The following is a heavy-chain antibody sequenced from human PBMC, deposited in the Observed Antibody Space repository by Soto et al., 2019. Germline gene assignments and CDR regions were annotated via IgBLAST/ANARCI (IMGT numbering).Heavy chain of an antibody. CDR2: IDPSDSYT. D-gene: IGHD3-3*01. J-gene: IGHJ6*02. Sequence: GESLKISCKGSGYSFTSYWISWARQMPGKGLEWMGRIDPSDSYTNYSPSFQGHVTISADKSISTAYLQWSSLKASDTAMYYCARGQEPDYDFWSGYSDYYYYGMDVWGQGTTVTVSS. CDR1: GYSFTSYW. V-gene: IGHV5-10-1*01. CDR3: ARGQEPDYDFWSGYSDYYYYGMDV.